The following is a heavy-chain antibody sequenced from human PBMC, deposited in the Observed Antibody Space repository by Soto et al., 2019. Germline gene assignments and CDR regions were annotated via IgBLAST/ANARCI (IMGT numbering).Heavy chain of an antibody. CDR3: AKNLDYGFRFQVIFDY. J-gene: IGHJ4*02. CDR2: ISYDGSNK. D-gene: IGHD3-10*01. V-gene: IGHV3-30*18. CDR1: GFTFSSYA. Sequence: PGGSLRLSCAASGFTFSSYAMHWVRQAPGKGLEWVAVISYDGSNKYYADSVKGRFTISRDNSKNTLYLQMNSLRAEDTAVYSCAKNLDYGFRFQVIFDYWGQGTLVTVSS.